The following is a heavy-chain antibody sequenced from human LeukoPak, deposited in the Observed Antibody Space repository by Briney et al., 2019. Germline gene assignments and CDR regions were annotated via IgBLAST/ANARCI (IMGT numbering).Heavy chain of an antibody. CDR1: GGSISSGGYY. V-gene: IGHV4-31*03. CDR2: IYYSGST. Sequence: SETLSLTCTVSGGSISSGGYYWSWIRQHPGEGLEWIGYIYYSGSTYYNPSLKSRVTISVDTSKNQFSLKLSSVTAADTAVYYCARWDSSSWSHPSDYWGQGTLVTVSS. CDR3: ARWDSSSWSHPSDY. D-gene: IGHD6-13*01. J-gene: IGHJ4*02.